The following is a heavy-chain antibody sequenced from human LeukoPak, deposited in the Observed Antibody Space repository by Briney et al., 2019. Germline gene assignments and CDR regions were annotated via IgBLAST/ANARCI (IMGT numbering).Heavy chain of an antibody. Sequence: GGSLRLSCAASGFTFSDYYMSWMRQAPGKGLEWVSYISSSGSTIYYADSVKGRFTISRDNAKNSLYLQMNSLRAEDTAVFYCAKFKGHYYYDSSGYCDNWGQGTLVTVSS. V-gene: IGHV3-11*01. CDR2: ISSSGSTI. J-gene: IGHJ4*02. CDR3: AKFKGHYYYDSSGYCDN. D-gene: IGHD3-22*01. CDR1: GFTFSDYY.